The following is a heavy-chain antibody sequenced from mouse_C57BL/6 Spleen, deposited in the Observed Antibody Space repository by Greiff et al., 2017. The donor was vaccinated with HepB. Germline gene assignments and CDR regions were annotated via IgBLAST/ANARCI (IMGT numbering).Heavy chain of an antibody. CDR2: IYPGGGYT. J-gene: IGHJ2*01. Sequence: QVQLQQSGAELVRPGTSVKMSCKASGYTFTNYWIGWAKQRPGHGLEWIGDIYPGGGYTNYNEKFKGKATLTADKSSSTAYMQFSSLTPEDSAIYYCARGTMVTTGGYYFDYWGQGTTLTVSS. D-gene: IGHD2-2*01. V-gene: IGHV1-63*01. CDR1: GYTFTNYW. CDR3: ARGTMVTTGGYYFDY.